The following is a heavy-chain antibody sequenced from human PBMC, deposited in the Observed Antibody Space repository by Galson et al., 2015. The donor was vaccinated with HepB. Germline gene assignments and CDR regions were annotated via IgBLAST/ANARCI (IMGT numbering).Heavy chain of an antibody. CDR3: AKDAGTMIESNYYGMDV. CDR1: GYIFTNYG. Sequence: QSGAEVKKPGASVKVSCKVSGYIFTNYGISWVRQAPGQGLEWMGWISAYNGNTNYAQKLQGRVTMTTDTFTSTAYMELRSLRSDDTAVYYCAKDAGTMIESNYYGMDVWGQGTTVTVSS. J-gene: IGHJ6*02. D-gene: IGHD3-22*01. CDR2: ISAYNGNT. V-gene: IGHV1-18*04.